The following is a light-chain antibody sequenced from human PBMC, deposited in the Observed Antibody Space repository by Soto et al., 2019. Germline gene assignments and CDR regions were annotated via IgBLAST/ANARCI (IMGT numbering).Light chain of an antibody. CDR1: SSDVGGYNY. V-gene: IGLV2-14*01. CDR3: SSYTSSSLLWV. J-gene: IGLJ1*01. CDR2: DVS. Sequence: QSALTQPASVSGSPGQSITISCTGTSSDVGGYNYVSWYQQHPGKAPKLMIYDVSNRPSGVSNRFSGSKSGNTASLTISGLRAEDEADYYCSSYTSSSLLWVFGTGTKLTVL.